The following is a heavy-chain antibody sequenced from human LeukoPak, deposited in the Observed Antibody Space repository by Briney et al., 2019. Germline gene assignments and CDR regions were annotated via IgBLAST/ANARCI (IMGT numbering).Heavy chain of an antibody. CDR2: ISGSGGST. CDR3: ARDNGDRYSSGWPRGYFDY. D-gene: IGHD6-19*01. CDR1: GFTFSSYA. J-gene: IGHJ4*02. Sequence: GSLRLSCAASGFTFSSYAMSWVRQAPGKGLEWVSAISGSGGSTYYADSVKGRFTISRDNSKNTLYLQMNSLRAEDTAVYYCARDNGDRYSSGWPRGYFDYWGQGTLVTVSS. V-gene: IGHV3-23*01.